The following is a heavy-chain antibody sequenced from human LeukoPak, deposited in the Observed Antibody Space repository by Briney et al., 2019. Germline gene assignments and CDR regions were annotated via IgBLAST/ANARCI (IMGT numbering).Heavy chain of an antibody. CDR2: IYYSGST. V-gene: IGHV4-39*01. D-gene: IGHD2-2*01. CDR3: ARGAGYCSSTSCYFLDY. CDR1: GGSISSSSYY. Sequence: SETLSLTCTVSGGSISSSSYYWGWIRQPPGKGLEWIGSIYYSGSTYYNPSLKSRVTISVDTSKNQFSLKLSSVTAADTAVYYCARGAGYCSSTSCYFLDYWGQGTLVTVSS. J-gene: IGHJ4*02.